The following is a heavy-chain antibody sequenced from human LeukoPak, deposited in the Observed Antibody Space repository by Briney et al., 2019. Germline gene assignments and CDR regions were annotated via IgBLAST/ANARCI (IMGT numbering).Heavy chain of an antibody. CDR2: ITSDGSGS. V-gene: IGHV3-74*01. CDR3: AKVGISVASLPD. CDR1: GFTFSSYW. Sequence: GGSLRLSCAASGFTFSSYWMHWVRQAPGKGLVWVSRITSDGSGSNYADFVRGRFTISRDNAKNTVFLQMNGLRAEDTAVYYCAKVGISVASLPDWGQGTLVTVSS. D-gene: IGHD6-19*01. J-gene: IGHJ4*02.